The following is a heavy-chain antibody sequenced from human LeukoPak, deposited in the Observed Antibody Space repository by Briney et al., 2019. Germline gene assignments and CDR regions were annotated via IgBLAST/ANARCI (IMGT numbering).Heavy chain of an antibody. Sequence: GGSLRLSCAASEFSVGSNYMTWVRQAPGKGLEWVSLIYSGGSTYYADSVKGRFTISRDNSKNTLYLQMNSLRAEDTAVYYCARDSSSVRSSQSNWFDPWGQGTLVTVSS. CDR2: IYSGGST. D-gene: IGHD6-13*01. CDR3: ARDSSSVRSSQSNWFDP. V-gene: IGHV3-66*01. CDR1: EFSVGSNY. J-gene: IGHJ5*02.